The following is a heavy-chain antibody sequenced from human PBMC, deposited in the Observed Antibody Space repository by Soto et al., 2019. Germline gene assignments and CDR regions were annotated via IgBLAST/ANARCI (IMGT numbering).Heavy chain of an antibody. D-gene: IGHD3-3*02. J-gene: IGHJ5*02. CDR1: GFTFSTYW. Sequence: EVQLVESGGGLVQPGGSLRLSCAASGFTFSTYWMHWVRQAPGKGLVWVSRINADGSTTTYADSVKGRFTISRDNAKNTLYLQMNSLRPEDTAVYFCATVATHSYNWIDPWGQGTLVTISS. V-gene: IGHV3-74*01. CDR3: ATVATHSYNWIDP. CDR2: INADGSTT.